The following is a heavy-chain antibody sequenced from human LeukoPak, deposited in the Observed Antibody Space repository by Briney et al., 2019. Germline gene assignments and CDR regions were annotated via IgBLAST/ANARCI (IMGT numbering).Heavy chain of an antibody. CDR3: ARDIGSSSSGLFDP. D-gene: IGHD2-2*01. Sequence: GGSLRLSRAASGFTFRNYGMHWVRQAPGKGLEWVAVIWYDGSNKDYGDSVKGRFTISRDSSKNTVYVQINSLRADDTAVYYCARDIGSSSSGLFDPWGQGTLVTVSS. V-gene: IGHV3-33*01. J-gene: IGHJ5*02. CDR1: GFTFRNYG. CDR2: IWYDGSNK.